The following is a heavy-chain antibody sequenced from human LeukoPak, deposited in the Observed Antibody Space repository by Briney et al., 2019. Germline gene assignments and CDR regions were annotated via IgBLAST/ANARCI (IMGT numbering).Heavy chain of an antibody. J-gene: IGHJ4*02. CDR1: GGSISSGGYC. CDR3: ARDHGGYAYFDY. V-gene: IGHV4-31*03. D-gene: IGHD5-12*01. CDR2: IYYSGST. Sequence: PSQTLSLTCTVSGGSISSGGYCWSWIRQHPGKGLEWFGYIYYSGSTYYNPSLKSRVTISVDTSKNQFSLKLSSVTAADTAVYYCARDHGGYAYFDYWGQGTLVTVSS.